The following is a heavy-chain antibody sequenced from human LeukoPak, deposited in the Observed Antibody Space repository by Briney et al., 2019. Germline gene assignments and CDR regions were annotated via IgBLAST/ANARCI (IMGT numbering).Heavy chain of an antibody. V-gene: IGHV4-31*03. CDR2: IYYSGST. Sequence: PSETLSLTCTVSGGSISSDGYYWSWIRQHPGKGLEWIGYIYYSGSTYYNPSLKSRVTISVDTSKNQFSLKLSSVTAADTAVYYCARDFCSGGSCYSDAFDIWGQGTMVTVSS. D-gene: IGHD2-15*01. CDR1: GGSISSDGYY. J-gene: IGHJ3*02. CDR3: ARDFCSGGSCYSDAFDI.